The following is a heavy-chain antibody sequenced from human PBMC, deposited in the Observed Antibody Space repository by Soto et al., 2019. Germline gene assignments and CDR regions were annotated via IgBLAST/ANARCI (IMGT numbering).Heavy chain of an antibody. D-gene: IGHD2-2*01. V-gene: IGHV4-59*01. Sequence: SETLSLTCTVSGGSISSYYWSWIRQPPGKGLEWIGYIYYSGSTNYNPSLKSRVTISVDTSKNQFSLKLSSVTAADTAVYYCARSPKGYQLLCCDYYYYYMDVWGKGTTVTVSS. J-gene: IGHJ6*03. CDR3: ARSPKGYQLLCCDYYYYYMDV. CDR2: IYYSGST. CDR1: GGSISSYY.